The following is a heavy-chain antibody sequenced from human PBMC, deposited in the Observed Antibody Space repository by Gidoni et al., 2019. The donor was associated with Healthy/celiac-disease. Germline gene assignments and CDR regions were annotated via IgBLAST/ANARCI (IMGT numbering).Heavy chain of an antibody. Sequence: QVQLQESGPGLAKPSETLSLTCAVSGYSISSGYYWGWIRQPPGKGLEWIGSIYHSGSTYYNPSLKSRVTISVDTSKNQFSLKLSSVTAADTAVYYCARRDYYDSSGEDYWGQGTLVTVSS. V-gene: IGHV4-38-2*01. D-gene: IGHD3-22*01. CDR1: GYSISSGYY. CDR3: ARRDYYDSSGEDY. CDR2: IYHSGST. J-gene: IGHJ4*02.